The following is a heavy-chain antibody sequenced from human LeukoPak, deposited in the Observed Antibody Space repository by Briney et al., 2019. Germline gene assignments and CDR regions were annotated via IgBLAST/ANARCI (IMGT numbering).Heavy chain of an antibody. V-gene: IGHV1-3*01. CDR3: ARAPYDILTGYSLNWFDP. D-gene: IGHD3-9*01. CDR2: INGDNGNT. CDR1: GYTFTTYA. J-gene: IGHJ5*02. Sequence: ASVKVSCKASGYTFTTYAMHWVRQAPGQRLEWMGWINGDNGNTKYSQKFQGRVTITRDTSACTGYMELRGLSSADTAVYFCARAPYDILTGYSLNWFDPWGQGTLVTVSS.